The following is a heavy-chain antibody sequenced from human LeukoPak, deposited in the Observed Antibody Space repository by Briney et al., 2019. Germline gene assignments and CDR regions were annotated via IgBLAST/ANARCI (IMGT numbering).Heavy chain of an antibody. V-gene: IGHV3-33*01. CDR1: GFTLSSYG. CDR3: AAAAGTSYFQH. Sequence: GRSLRLSCAASGFTLSSYGMHWVRQAPGKGLEWVAIIFYDGSNKYYADPVKGRFTISRDNSKNTLYLQMNSLRAEDTAVYYCAAAAGTSYFQHWGQGTLVTVSS. CDR2: IFYDGSNK. D-gene: IGHD6-13*01. J-gene: IGHJ1*01.